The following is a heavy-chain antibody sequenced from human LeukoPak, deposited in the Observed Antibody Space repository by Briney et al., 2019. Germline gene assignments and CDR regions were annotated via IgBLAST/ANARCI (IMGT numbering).Heavy chain of an antibody. CDR2: IYYSGST. D-gene: IGHD2-2*01. CDR1: GGSISSNY. Sequence: PSETLSLTCNVSGGSISSNYGSWIRQTRGKGLEWIGYIYYSGSTTYNPSLESRVTISVDTSKNQFSLRLGSVTAAHTAVYYCARIQSSSSPFDYWGQGTLVTVSS. CDR3: ARIQSSSSPFDY. V-gene: IGHV4-59*01. J-gene: IGHJ4*02.